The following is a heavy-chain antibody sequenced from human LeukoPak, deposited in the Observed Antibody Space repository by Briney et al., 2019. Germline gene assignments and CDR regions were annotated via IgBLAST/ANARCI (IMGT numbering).Heavy chain of an antibody. V-gene: IGHV4-59*01. D-gene: IGHD2-21*01. J-gene: IGHJ3*01. Sequence: PSETLSLTCTVSGGSISGNDWSWIRQPPGKGLECIGHIFYSGDIIYYNPSLTSRVTISVDTSKNQFSLKLTSVTAADTAVYYCARLVKAGPFDVWGQGTMVTVSS. CDR2: IFYSGDII. CDR1: GGSISGND. CDR3: ARLVKAGPFDV.